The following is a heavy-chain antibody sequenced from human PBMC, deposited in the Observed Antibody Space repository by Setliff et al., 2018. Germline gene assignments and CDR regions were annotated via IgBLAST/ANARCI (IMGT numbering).Heavy chain of an antibody. CDR2: INTSGST. V-gene: IGHV4-4*07. CDR3: VRMSGFLYLDV. J-gene: IGHJ6*03. Sequence: SETLSLTCTVSGGSISYNYWSWIRQPAGKGLQGIGRINTSGSTKYNPSLKSRVTRSVDTSKNQFSLKLSGVTAADTAVYYCVRMSGFLYLDVWGKGTTVTVSS. D-gene: IGHD3-3*01. CDR1: GGSISYNY.